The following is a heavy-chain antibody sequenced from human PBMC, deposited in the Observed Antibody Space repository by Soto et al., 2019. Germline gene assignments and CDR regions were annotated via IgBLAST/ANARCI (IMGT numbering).Heavy chain of an antibody. CDR2: ISGSGGST. D-gene: IGHD3-22*01. CDR3: GKGTMIVVVRARPYGMDV. J-gene: IGHJ6*02. Sequence: GSLRLSCAASGFAFSSYAMSWVRQAPGKGLEWVSAISGSGGSTYYADYVKGRFTISRDNSKNTLYLQMNSLRAEDTAVYYCGKGTMIVVVRARPYGMDVWGQGNTVTVSS. CDR1: GFAFSSYA. V-gene: IGHV3-23*01.